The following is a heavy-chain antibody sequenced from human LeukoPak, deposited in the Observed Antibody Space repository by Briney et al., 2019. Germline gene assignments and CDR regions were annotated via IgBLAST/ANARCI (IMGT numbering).Heavy chain of an antibody. CDR1: GGSISSSSYY. CDR3: ARVVTMVTPVVDY. V-gene: IGHV4-39*07. J-gene: IGHJ4*02. CDR2: IYYSGST. Sequence: TSETLSLTCTVSGGSISSSSYYWGWIRQPPGKGLEWIGSIYYSGSTYYNPSLKSRVTISVDTSKNQFSLKLSSVTAADTAVYYCARVVTMVTPVVDYWGQGTLVTVSS. D-gene: IGHD4-23*01.